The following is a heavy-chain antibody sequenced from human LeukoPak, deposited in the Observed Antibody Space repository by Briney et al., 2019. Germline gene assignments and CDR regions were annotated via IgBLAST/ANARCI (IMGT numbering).Heavy chain of an antibody. CDR3: AKAGNSAPLDY. D-gene: IGHD1-7*01. CDR2: ISAGGSDT. CDR1: GFTFSNSA. V-gene: IGHV3-23*01. Sequence: GGSLRLSCAASGFTFSNSAMTWVRQAPGKGLEWVSAISAGGSDTIYTDSVKDRFTISRDNSKNTLYLQMNSLRAEDTAVYYCAKAGNSAPLDYWGQGTLVTVSS. J-gene: IGHJ4*02.